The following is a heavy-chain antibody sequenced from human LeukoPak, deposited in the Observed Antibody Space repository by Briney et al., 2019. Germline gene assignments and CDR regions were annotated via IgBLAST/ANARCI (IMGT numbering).Heavy chain of an antibody. Sequence: GGSLRLSCAASGFTFSSYWMHWVRQAPGKGLVWVSRINSDGSSTSYADSVKGRFTISRDNAKNTLYLQMNSLRAEDTAVYYCGREPGDYAGPVEYWGQGTLVTVSS. CDR1: GFTFSSYW. V-gene: IGHV3-74*01. CDR3: GREPGDYAGPVEY. CDR2: INSDGSST. D-gene: IGHD4-17*01. J-gene: IGHJ4*02.